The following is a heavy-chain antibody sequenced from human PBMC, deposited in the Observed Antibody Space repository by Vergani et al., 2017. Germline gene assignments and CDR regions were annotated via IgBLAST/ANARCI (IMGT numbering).Heavy chain of an antibody. Sequence: VLLVQSGAAVKKPGASVRVSCKTSGYTFTNYYIPWVRQAPGQGLACMGIINPSGGSTTYAQQFQGRLTMTRDTSTSTVYMDLSNLSSEDTAVYYGASPHGESLPPDPRRLDYWGQGTLVTGSS. CDR3: ASPHGESLPPDPRRLDY. V-gene: IGHV1-46*03. J-gene: IGHJ4*02. D-gene: IGHD5-24*01. CDR2: INPSGGST. CDR1: GYTFTNYY.